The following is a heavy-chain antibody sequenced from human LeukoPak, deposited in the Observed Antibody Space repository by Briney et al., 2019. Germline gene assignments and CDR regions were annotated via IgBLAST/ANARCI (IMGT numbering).Heavy chain of an antibody. CDR3: AREASIYCSGGSCYSKAYYYYGMDV. CDR1: GGTFSSYA. J-gene: IGHJ6*02. D-gene: IGHD2-15*01. CDR2: IIPIFGTA. Sequence: EASVKVSCKASGGTFSSYAISWVRQAPGQGLEWMGGIIPIFGTANYAQKFQGRVTITADESTSTAYMELSSLRSEDTAVYYCAREASIYCSGGSCYSKAYYYYGMDVWGQGTTVTVSS. V-gene: IGHV1-69*13.